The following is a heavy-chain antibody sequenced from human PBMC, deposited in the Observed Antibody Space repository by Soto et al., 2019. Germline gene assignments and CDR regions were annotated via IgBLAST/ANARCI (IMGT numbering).Heavy chain of an antibody. Sequence: QVQLAQSGAEVKKPGSSVKVSCKASGGSLNSYSISWVRQAPGQGLEWMGGIIPIFGTTHNSQNFQDRVKMTADKSTNTVYMELNTLRSEDTALYFCATSVGGFIENWGQGTQVTVSS. CDR1: GGSLNSYS. CDR3: ATSVGGFIEN. D-gene: IGHD1-26*01. V-gene: IGHV1-69*06. J-gene: IGHJ4*02. CDR2: IIPIFGTT.